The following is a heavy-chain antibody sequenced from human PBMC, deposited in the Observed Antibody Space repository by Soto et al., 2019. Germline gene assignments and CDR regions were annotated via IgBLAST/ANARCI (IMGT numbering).Heavy chain of an antibody. D-gene: IGHD3-10*01. V-gene: IGHV4-4*07. J-gene: IGHJ5*02. CDR1: GASIRDKY. CDR2: IANGGTT. CDR3: ATKGDYGGWFDP. Sequence: QVQLQESGPGLVKPSETLSLTCSISGASIRDKYWSWLRQSAEKGLEFIWRIANGGTTTYTPSLKSRVTMPLDKSKLTFSLKLSLVTAAHTAVYYCATKGDYGGWFDPWGQRSLVTVSS.